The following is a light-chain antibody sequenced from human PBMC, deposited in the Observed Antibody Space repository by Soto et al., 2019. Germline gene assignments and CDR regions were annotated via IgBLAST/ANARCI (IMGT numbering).Light chain of an antibody. CDR1: QDIAIY. V-gene: IGKV1-9*01. CDR3: QQLRMYPST. Sequence: IQLTQSPSSLSACVGDRVTITCRASQDIAIYLAWYQQKPGEAPKLLIYAASTLYGGVPSRFSGSGSGTDFALTITSLQAEDFATYYCQQLRMYPSTFGGGTRV. J-gene: IGKJ4*01. CDR2: AAS.